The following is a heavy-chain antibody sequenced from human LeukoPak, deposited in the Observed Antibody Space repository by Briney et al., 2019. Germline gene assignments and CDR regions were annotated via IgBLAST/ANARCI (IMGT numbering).Heavy chain of an antibody. CDR1: GASISSSNW. CDR3: ARVASGYDVFDI. D-gene: IGHD3-3*01. CDR2: IYHGGNT. V-gene: IGHV4-4*02. J-gene: IGHJ3*02. Sequence: PSETLSLTCAVSGASISSSNWWSWVRQPPGKGLEWIGEIYHGGNTNYNSSLKSRITISVDKSKNQFSLKLSSVTAADTAVFYCARVASGYDVFDIWGQGTMVTVSS.